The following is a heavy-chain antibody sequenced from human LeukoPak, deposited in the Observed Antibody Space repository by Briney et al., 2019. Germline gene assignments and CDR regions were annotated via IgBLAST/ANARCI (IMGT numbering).Heavy chain of an antibody. CDR3: ARDLGQLLRPDY. CDR2: ISYDGSNK. Sequence: GGSLRLSCAASGFTFSSYAMHWVRQAPGKGLEWVAVISYDGSNKYYADSVKGRFTISRDNSKNTLYLQMNSLRAEDTAAYYCARDLGQLLRPDYWGQGTLVTVSS. J-gene: IGHJ4*02. D-gene: IGHD2-2*01. CDR1: GFTFSSYA. V-gene: IGHV3-30-3*01.